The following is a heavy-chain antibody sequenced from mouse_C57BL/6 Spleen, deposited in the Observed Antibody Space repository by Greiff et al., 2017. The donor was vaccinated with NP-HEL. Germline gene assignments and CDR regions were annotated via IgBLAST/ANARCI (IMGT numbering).Heavy chain of an antibody. CDR2: ISDGGSYT. CDR1: GFTFSSYA. J-gene: IGHJ2*01. Sequence: EVMLVESGGGLVKPGGSLKLSCAASGFTFSSYAMSWVRQTPEKRLEWVATISDGGSYTYYPDNVKGRFTISRDNAKNNLYLQMSHLKSEDTAMYYCARDGYDYDVDYWGQGTTLTVSS. V-gene: IGHV5-4*01. CDR3: ARDGYDYDVDY. D-gene: IGHD2-4*01.